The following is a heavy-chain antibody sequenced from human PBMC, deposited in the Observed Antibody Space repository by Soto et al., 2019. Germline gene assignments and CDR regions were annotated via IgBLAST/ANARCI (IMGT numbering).Heavy chain of an antibody. Sequence: PVGSLRLSCAASGFSFSSYWMSWVRQAPGKGLQWVANIKHDGSQKYYVDSVKGRFTIYRDNAKNSLYLQMNSLRAEDTAIYYCARPYCSGGSCYNWFDPWGQGTLVTVSS. V-gene: IGHV3-7*03. CDR2: IKHDGSQK. CDR1: GFSFSSYW. D-gene: IGHD2-15*01. CDR3: ARPYCSGGSCYNWFDP. J-gene: IGHJ5*02.